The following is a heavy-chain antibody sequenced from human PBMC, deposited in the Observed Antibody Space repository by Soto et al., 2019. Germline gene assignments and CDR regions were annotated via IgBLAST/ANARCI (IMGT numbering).Heavy chain of an antibody. J-gene: IGHJ6*02. CDR3: ARETMWPSGRYYYFHMDV. Sequence: QVQLQESGPGLVKPSQTLSLTCSVSGASITSRGSYWAWIRQPPGKGLAWIGHISYSGNTFYNSSLQSRLTISVATSKNQFSLKMTSVTAADSAVYFCARETMWPSGRYYYFHMDVWGQGTTVPGSS. V-gene: IGHV4-30-4*01. D-gene: IGHD3-10*01. CDR1: GASITSRGSY. CDR2: ISYSGNT.